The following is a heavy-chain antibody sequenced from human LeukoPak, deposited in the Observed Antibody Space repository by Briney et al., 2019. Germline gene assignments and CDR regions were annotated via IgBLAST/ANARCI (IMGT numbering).Heavy chain of an antibody. D-gene: IGHD4-17*01. V-gene: IGHV1-2*02. Sequence: ASVKVSCKASGYTXTGYYMHWVRQAPGQGLEWMGWINPNSGGTNYAQKFQGRVTMTRDTSISTAYMELSRLRSDDTAVYYCARDGYGDLYYYYGMDVWGQGTTVTVSS. J-gene: IGHJ6*02. CDR1: GYTXTGYY. CDR3: ARDGYGDLYYYYGMDV. CDR2: INPNSGGT.